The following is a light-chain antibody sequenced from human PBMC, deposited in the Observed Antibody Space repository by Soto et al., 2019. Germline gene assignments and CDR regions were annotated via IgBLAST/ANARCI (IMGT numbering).Light chain of an antibody. V-gene: IGLV2-23*02. Sequence: QSALTQPASVSGSPGQWITISCIGTSSDVGSYNLVSWYQQHPGKAPKVLIYEVSERPSGVSNRFSGSKSGNTASLTISGLQAEDEAEYYCCSYAGSRTHVLFGGGTKVTVL. CDR3: CSYAGSRTHVL. J-gene: IGLJ2*01. CDR1: SSDVGSYNL. CDR2: EVS.